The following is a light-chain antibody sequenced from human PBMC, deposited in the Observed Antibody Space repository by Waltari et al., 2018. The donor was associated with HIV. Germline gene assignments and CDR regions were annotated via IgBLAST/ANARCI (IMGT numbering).Light chain of an antibody. CDR1: QSVSSN. Sequence: EIGMTQSPATLSVSPGERATLSCRASQSVSSNLAWYQQKPGQAPRLLVYGASTRAPGSPARFSGSGSGTEFTLTISSLQSEDFAVYYCQQYNNWHPWTFGQGTKVEIK. J-gene: IGKJ1*01. V-gene: IGKV3-15*01. CDR2: GAS. CDR3: QQYNNWHPWT.